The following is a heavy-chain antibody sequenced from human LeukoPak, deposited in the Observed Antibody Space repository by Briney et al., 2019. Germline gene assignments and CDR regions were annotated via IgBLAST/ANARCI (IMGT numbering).Heavy chain of an antibody. CDR2: SYYRGRT. CDR1: GGSISSGGYY. Sequence: PSQTLSLTCSVSGGSISSGGYYWSWIRQHPGKGLEWIGCSYYRGRTYYNPSLRSRLTISLDTSQNQLSLEVRSVTAADTAVYYCAREGYCSTTSYCYFDSWGQGTLVIVSS. D-gene: IGHD2-2*01. J-gene: IGHJ4*02. CDR3: AREGYCSTTSYCYFDS. V-gene: IGHV4-31*03.